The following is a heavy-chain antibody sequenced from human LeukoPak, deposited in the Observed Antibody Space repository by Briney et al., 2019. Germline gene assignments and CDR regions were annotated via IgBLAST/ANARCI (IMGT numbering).Heavy chain of an antibody. D-gene: IGHD3-10*01. CDR3: ATLGITMVRGVIKWFDP. J-gene: IGHJ5*02. Sequence: ASVKVSCKVSGYTLTELSMHWVRQSPGKGLEWMGGFDPEDGETIYAQKFQGRVTMTEDTSTDTAYMELSSLRSEDTAVYYCATLGITMVRGVIKWFDPWGQGALVTVAS. CDR2: FDPEDGET. V-gene: IGHV1-24*01. CDR1: GYTLTELS.